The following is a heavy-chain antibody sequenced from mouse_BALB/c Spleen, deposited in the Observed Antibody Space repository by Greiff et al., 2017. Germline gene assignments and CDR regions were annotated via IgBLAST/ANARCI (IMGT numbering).Heavy chain of an antibody. V-gene: IGHV5-9-4*01. Sequence: EVQVVESGGGLVKPGGSLKLSCAASGFTFSSYAMSWVRQSPEKRLEWVAEISSGGSYTYYPDTVTGRFTISRDNAKNTLYLEMSSLRSEDTAMYYCARDSKDYFDYWGQGTTLTVSS. J-gene: IGHJ2*01. CDR1: GFTFSSYA. CDR3: ARDSKDYFDY. CDR2: ISSGGSYT.